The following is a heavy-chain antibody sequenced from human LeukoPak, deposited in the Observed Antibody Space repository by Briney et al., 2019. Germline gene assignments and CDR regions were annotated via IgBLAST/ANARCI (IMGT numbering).Heavy chain of an antibody. J-gene: IGHJ4*02. CDR1: GFTFSNAW. CDR2: ISGSAGST. CDR3: ASLDYFDSSDYGDY. V-gene: IGHV3-23*01. D-gene: IGHD3-22*01. Sequence: PGGSLRLSCAASGFTFSNAWMSWVRQAPGKGLEWVSAISGSAGSTYYADSVKGRFTISRDNSKNTLYLQMNSLRAEDTALYYCASLDYFDSSDYGDYWGQGTLVTVSS.